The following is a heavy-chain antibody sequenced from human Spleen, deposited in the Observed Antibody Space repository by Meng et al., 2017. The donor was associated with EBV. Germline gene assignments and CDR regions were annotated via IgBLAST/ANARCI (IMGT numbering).Heavy chain of an antibody. V-gene: IGHV7-4-1*02. Sequence: QVQLVQSGSGLKKPXTSVKISCKTSGYSFKSWPINWMRQAPGQGLEWIGCISKLSGRSTYARGFRGRFVFSVDTSVSTAFLQISSLKADDTAVYYCARPGGYWGQGTLVTVSS. CDR3: ARPGGY. CDR1: GYSFKSWP. D-gene: IGHD3-10*01. CDR2: ISKLSGRS. J-gene: IGHJ4*02.